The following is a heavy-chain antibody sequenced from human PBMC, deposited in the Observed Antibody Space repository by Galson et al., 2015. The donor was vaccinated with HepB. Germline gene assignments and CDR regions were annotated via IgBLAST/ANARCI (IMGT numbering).Heavy chain of an antibody. V-gene: IGHV3-23*01. D-gene: IGHD3-10*01. CDR2: ISGSGGST. Sequence: KGLEWVSAISGSGGSTYYADSVKGRFTISRDNSKNTLYLQMNSLRAEDTAVYYCAKGGDYYGSGSYPHEGYWGQGTLVTVSS. J-gene: IGHJ4*02. CDR3: AKGGDYYGSGSYPHEGY.